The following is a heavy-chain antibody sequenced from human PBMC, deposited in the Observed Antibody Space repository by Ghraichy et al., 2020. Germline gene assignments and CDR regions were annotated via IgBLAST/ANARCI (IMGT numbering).Heavy chain of an antibody. V-gene: IGHV3-21*01. J-gene: IGHJ4*02. D-gene: IGHD7-27*01. Sequence: GGSLRLSCAASGFTFSRYSMNWVRQAPGKGLEWVSSLSCSSSYIYYADSLKGRFTISRDNAKNSLYLQMNSLRAEDTAVYYCAREGTGEEFDYWGQRTLVTVSS. CDR2: LSCSSSYI. CDR1: GFTFSRYS. CDR3: AREGTGEEFDY.